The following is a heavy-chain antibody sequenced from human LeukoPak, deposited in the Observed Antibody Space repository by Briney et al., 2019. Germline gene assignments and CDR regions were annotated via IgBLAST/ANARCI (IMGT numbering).Heavy chain of an antibody. CDR1: GYTFTSYD. Sequence: ASVTVSFKASGYTFTSYDINWVRQATGQGLEWMGWMNPNSGNTGYAQKFQGRVTITRNTSISTAYMELSSLRSEDTAVYYCARQDPYYYYYMDVWGKGTTVTVSS. J-gene: IGHJ6*03. CDR3: ARQDPYYYYYMDV. CDR2: MNPNSGNT. V-gene: IGHV1-8*03. D-gene: IGHD2-15*01.